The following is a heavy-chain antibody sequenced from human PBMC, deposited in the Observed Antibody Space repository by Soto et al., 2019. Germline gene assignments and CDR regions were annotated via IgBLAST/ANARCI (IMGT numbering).Heavy chain of an antibody. CDR2: INHSGST. Sequence: PSETLSLTCAVYGGSFSGYYWSWIHQPPGKGLEWIGEINHSGSTNYNPSLKSRVTISVDTSKNQFSLKLSSVTAADTAVYYCARVWSSGYLPGAFDIWGQGTMVTVSS. CDR3: ARVWSSGYLPGAFDI. J-gene: IGHJ3*02. V-gene: IGHV4-34*01. D-gene: IGHD3-22*01. CDR1: GGSFSGYY.